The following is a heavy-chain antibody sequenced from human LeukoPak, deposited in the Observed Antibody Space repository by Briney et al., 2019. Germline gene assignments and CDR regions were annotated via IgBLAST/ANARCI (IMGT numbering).Heavy chain of an antibody. J-gene: IGHJ4*02. Sequence: SETLSLTCAAYGGSFSGYYWSWIRQPPGKGLEWIGEINHSGSTNYNPSLKSRVTISVDTSKNQFSLKLSSVTAADTAVYYCARGRSRITIFGVVITNKGFDYWGQGTLVTVSS. D-gene: IGHD3-3*01. CDR1: GGSFSGYY. V-gene: IGHV4-34*01. CDR2: INHSGST. CDR3: ARGRSRITIFGVVITNKGFDY.